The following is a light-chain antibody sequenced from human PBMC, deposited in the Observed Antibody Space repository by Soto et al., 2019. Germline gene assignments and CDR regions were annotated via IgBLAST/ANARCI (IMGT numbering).Light chain of an antibody. Sequence: EIVMTQSPATLSVSPGERATLSCRTSQSVSSSSAWYQQKPGQAPSLLIYGASTRATGIPARFSGSGSGTEFTLTISSLQSEDCAVYYCQQYKNWPWTFGQGTKVDIK. J-gene: IGKJ1*01. CDR1: QSVSSS. V-gene: IGKV3-15*01. CDR3: QQYKNWPWT. CDR2: GAS.